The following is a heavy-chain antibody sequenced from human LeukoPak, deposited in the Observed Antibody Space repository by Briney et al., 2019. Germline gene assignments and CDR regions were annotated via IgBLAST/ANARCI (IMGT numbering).Heavy chain of an antibody. CDR3: ARVARWPLTYGDYPARNYYYYYMDV. V-gene: IGHV4-39*07. D-gene: IGHD4-17*01. Sequence: PSETLSLTCTVSGGSISSSSYYWGWIRQPPGKGLEWIGSIYYSGGTYYNPSLKSRVTISVDTSKNQFSLELSSVTAADTAVYYCARVARWPLTYGDYPARNYYYYYMDVWGKGTTVTVSS. J-gene: IGHJ6*03. CDR2: IYYSGGT. CDR1: GGSISSSSYY.